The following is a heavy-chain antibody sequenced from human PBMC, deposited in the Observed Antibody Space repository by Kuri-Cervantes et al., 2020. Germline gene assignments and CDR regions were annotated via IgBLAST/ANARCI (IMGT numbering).Heavy chain of an antibody. CDR2: IKQDGSEK. J-gene: IGHJ5*02. CDR1: GFTFSSYW. D-gene: IGHD5-18*01. Sequence: GESLKISCAASGFTFSSYWMSWVRQAPGKGLEWVANIKQDGSEKYYVDSVKGRFTISRDNARNPLYLQMNSLRDEDTAVYYCVGGAYSYGYSVSWGQGTLVTVSS. CDR3: VGGAYSYGYSVS. V-gene: IGHV3-7*01.